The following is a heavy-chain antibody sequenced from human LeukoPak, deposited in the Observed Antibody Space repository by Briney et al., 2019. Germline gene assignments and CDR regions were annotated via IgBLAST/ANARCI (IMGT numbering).Heavy chain of an antibody. CDR3: ARVVGSTMRAPFDF. CDR2: ISSSSSYI. CDR1: GFTFSSNW. J-gene: IGHJ4*02. Sequence: PGGSLRLSCAASGFTFSSNWMHWVRQGPGKGLEWVSSISSSSSYIYYADSVKGRFTISRDNAKNSLYLQMNSLRAEDTAVYYCARVVGSTMRAPFDFWGQGMLVTVSS. D-gene: IGHD1-26*01. V-gene: IGHV3-21*01.